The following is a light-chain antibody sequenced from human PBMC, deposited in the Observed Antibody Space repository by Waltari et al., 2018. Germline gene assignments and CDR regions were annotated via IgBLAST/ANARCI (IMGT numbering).Light chain of an antibody. Sequence: EIVMTQSPATLSVSPGERATLSCRASQSVSSNLAWYQQKPGQAPRLLIYGASTRATGIPARFSGIGSGTEFTLTISRLQSEDFAVYDCQQYNNWPPITFGQGTRLEIK. V-gene: IGKV3-15*01. CDR2: GAS. J-gene: IGKJ5*01. CDR3: QQYNNWPPIT. CDR1: QSVSSN.